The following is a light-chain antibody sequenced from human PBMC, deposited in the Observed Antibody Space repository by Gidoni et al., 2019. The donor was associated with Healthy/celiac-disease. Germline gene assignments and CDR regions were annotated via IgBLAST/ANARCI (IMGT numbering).Light chain of an antibody. J-gene: IGKJ1*01. V-gene: IGKV1-39*01. Sequence: IQMTQSPSSLSASVGDRVTITCRASQSISSYLNWYQQKPGKAPKLLIYAASSLQSGVPSRFSGSGYGKDFTLTISSLQPEDFATYYCQQSYSTPRTFGQGTKVEIK. CDR2: AAS. CDR3: QQSYSTPRT. CDR1: QSISSY.